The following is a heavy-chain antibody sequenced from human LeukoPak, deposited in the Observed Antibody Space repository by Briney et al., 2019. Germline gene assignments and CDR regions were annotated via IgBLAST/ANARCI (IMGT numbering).Heavy chain of an antibody. J-gene: IGHJ3*02. V-gene: IGHV3-23*01. Sequence: GGSQRLSCAASGFTFSNYAMTWVRQAPGKGLEWVSTLSPSGADTYYADSVKGRFTISRDISKNTLYLQMNSLRAEDTAVYYCARRAYSWGAFDIWGQGTMVTVSS. CDR3: ARRAYSWGAFDI. CDR2: LSPSGADT. D-gene: IGHD4-11*01. CDR1: GFTFSNYA.